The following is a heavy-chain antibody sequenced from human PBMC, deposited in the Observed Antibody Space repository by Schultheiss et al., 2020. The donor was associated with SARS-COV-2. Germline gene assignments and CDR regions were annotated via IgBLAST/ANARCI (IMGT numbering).Heavy chain of an antibody. D-gene: IGHD3-9*01. CDR1: GFTFSSYG. CDR3: ARATYYDILTGHSLADGWYLDL. V-gene: IGHV3-33*01. J-gene: IGHJ2*01. Sequence: GGSLRLSCAASGFTFSSYGMHWVRQAPGKGPEWVAVIWFDGNNKYYADSVKGRFTISRDNSRNTLYLQMNGLRVEDTAVYYCARATYYDILTGHSLADGWYLDLWGRGTLGTVSS. CDR2: IWFDGNNK.